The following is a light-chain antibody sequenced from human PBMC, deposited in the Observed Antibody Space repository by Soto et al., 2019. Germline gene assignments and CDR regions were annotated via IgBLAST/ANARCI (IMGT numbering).Light chain of an antibody. CDR2: DSS. Sequence: EIALKHSPATLSVAPGERPTLSCRASRIXSSKLAWSQQKPGQAPRLLXADSSTRATGSPARFSGSGSGTEFTLTISSLQSEDFAVYYCQQYKNGTRTFGQGTRLEIK. J-gene: IGKJ5*01. CDR1: RIXSSK. V-gene: IGKV3-15*01. CDR3: QQYKNGTRT.